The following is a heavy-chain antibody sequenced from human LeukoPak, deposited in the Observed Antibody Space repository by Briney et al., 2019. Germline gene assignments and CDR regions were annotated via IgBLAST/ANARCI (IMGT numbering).Heavy chain of an antibody. CDR3: AKAMVGVYDAFDI. Sequence: GGSLRLSCAASGFTFSNYAMRWVRQAPGKGLEWVSAISPSGGSTYYADSVRGRFTISRDNSKNTLSLQMNSLRAEDTALYYCAKAMVGVYDAFDIWGQGTMVTVSS. J-gene: IGHJ3*02. CDR2: ISPSGGST. V-gene: IGHV3-23*01. D-gene: IGHD4/OR15-4a*01. CDR1: GFTFSNYA.